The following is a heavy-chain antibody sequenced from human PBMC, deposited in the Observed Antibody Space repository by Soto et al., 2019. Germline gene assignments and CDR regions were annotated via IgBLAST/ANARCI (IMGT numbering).Heavy chain of an antibody. D-gene: IGHD2-21*01. CDR3: AREKAVVIDALDI. J-gene: IGHJ3*02. V-gene: IGHV3-23*01. CDR2: VSDNGGSRGGT. Sequence: GGSLRLSCKASGFMFNNSAMTWVRQAPGQGLQWVASVSDNGGSRGGTYYADSVKGRFTIYRDNYKNTLYLQLDSLTGADTAVYYCAREKAVVIDALDIWGQGKMVTVSS. CDR1: GFMFNNSA.